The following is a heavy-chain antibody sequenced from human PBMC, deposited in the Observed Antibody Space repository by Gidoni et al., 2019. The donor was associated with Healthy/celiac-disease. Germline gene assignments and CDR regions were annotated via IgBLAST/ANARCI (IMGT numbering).Heavy chain of an antibody. CDR2: IIPILGIA. V-gene: IGHV1-69*04. CDR3: ARVGQQLVLSAFDI. D-gene: IGHD6-13*01. J-gene: IGHJ3*02. Sequence: QVQLVQSGAEVKKPGSSVKVSCQASGGTFSSYAISWVRQAPGQGLEWMGRIIPILGIANYAQKFQGRVTITADKSTSTAYMELSSLRSEDTAVYYCARVGQQLVLSAFDIWGQGTMVTVSS. CDR1: GGTFSSYA.